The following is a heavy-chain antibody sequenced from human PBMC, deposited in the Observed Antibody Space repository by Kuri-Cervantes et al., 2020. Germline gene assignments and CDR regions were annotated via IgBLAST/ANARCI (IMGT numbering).Heavy chain of an antibody. CDR3: ATISPMGSNYDGWYYYYGMDV. CDR1: GVTFSSYA. J-gene: IGHJ6*02. Sequence: GESLKISCAASGVTFSSYARSWVRQAPGKGLEWVSAISGSGGSTYYADSVKSRFTISRDKSKNTVYLQMNSLRAEDTAVYYCATISPMGSNYDGWYYYYGMDVWGQGTTVTVSS. CDR2: ISGSGGST. V-gene: IGHV3-23*01. D-gene: IGHD4-11*01.